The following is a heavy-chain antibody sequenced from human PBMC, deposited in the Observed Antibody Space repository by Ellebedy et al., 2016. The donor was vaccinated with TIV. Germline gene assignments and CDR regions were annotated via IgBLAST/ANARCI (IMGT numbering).Heavy chain of an antibody. D-gene: IGHD6-25*01. CDR1: GLTFSRYA. CDR3: GTWDAAAGTSKKSFYYGMDV. J-gene: IGHJ6*02. Sequence: GESLKISCSASGLTFSRYAMHWVRQAPGKGLEYVSAISNTGKNTYYADSVAGRFTISRDDSQKTLYLQMNSLRTEDTAVYYCGTWDAAAGTSKKSFYYGMDVWGQGTTVTVSS. CDR2: ISNTGKNT. V-gene: IGHV3-64*04.